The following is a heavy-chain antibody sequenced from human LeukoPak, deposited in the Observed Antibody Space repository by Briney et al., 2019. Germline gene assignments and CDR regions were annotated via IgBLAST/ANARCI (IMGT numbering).Heavy chain of an antibody. CDR2: ISSSSSFI. V-gene: IGHV3-21*01. CDR1: RFSFSRYS. J-gene: IGHJ4*02. CDR3: ARDPPLGSCSTISCPHLDY. Sequence: PGGSLRLSCAASRFSFSRYSMNWVRQAPGKGLEWVSSISSSSSFIYYADSVKGRFTISRDNAKNSLYLQMNSLRAEDTAVYYCARDPPLGSCSTISCPHLDYWGQGTLVTVSS. D-gene: IGHD2-2*01.